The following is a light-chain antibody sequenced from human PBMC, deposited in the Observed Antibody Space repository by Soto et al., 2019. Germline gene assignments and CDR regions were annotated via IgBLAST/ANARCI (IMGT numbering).Light chain of an antibody. J-gene: IGKJ1*01. V-gene: IGKV3-20*01. Sequence: EIVWTQSPGTLSLSPGERATLSCRASQSVSSSYLAWYQQKPGQAPRLLIYGTSSRAAAIPDRFSGSGSGTDFTLTISRLEPEDVAVYYCQQYGSSSWTFGQGTKVEIK. CDR2: GTS. CDR1: QSVSSSY. CDR3: QQYGSSSWT.